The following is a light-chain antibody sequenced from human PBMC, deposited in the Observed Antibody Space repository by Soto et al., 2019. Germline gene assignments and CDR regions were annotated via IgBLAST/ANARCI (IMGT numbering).Light chain of an antibody. CDR2: RAS. CDR1: QMVMSSAY. V-gene: IGKV3-20*01. CDR3: QQYGKWPWT. Sequence: EIVGNPCLATMTSPLGDRATXSCRXSQMVMSSAYLAWYQQKPGQAPRLLIYRASNMATGIPGTFSDSGSGTDFTLSISRLEPEDFAVYYCQQYGKWPWTFFQETKVDVK. J-gene: IGKJ1*01.